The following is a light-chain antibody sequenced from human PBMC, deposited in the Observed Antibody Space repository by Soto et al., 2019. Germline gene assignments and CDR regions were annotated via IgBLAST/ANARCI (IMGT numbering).Light chain of an antibody. CDR2: WAS. V-gene: IGKV4-1*01. J-gene: IGKJ4*01. CDR1: QSVLYSSNNKNH. CDR3: QQFYSLPLT. Sequence: DIVMTQSPDSLAVSLGERATINCKSSQSVLYSSNNKNHLAWYQQKPGQPPKLVIDWASTREPGVPDRFSGSGSGTDFTLTINSLQAEDVAVYYCQQFYSLPLTFGGGNKVEIK.